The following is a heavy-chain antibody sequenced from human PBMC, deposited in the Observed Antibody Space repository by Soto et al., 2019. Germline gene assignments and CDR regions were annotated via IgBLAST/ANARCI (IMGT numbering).Heavy chain of an antibody. V-gene: IGHV3-21*01. D-gene: IGHD3-3*01. Sequence: EVQLVESGGGLVKPGGSLRLSCAASGFTFSSYSMNWVRQAPGKGLEWVSSISSSSSYIYYADSVKGRFTISRDNAKNSLYLQMNSLRAEDTAVYYCARDSNDFWSGYYRDYGMDVWGQGTTVTVSS. J-gene: IGHJ6*02. CDR2: ISSSSSYI. CDR1: GFTFSSYS. CDR3: ARDSNDFWSGYYRDYGMDV.